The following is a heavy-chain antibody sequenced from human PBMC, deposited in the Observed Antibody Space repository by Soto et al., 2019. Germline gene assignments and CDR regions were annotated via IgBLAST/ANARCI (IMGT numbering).Heavy chain of an antibody. J-gene: IGHJ4*02. V-gene: IGHV5-51*01. CDR3: ARLTGEGCDY. Sequence: GESLKISCKGSGYSFTSYWIGWVRPMPGKGLEWMGIIYPGDSDTRYSPSFQGQVPIADNKTISPAYLPWSSLKAADTGMYYCARLTGEGCDYWGQGTLVTVSS. CDR1: GYSFTSYW. CDR2: IYPGDSDT. D-gene: IGHD7-27*01.